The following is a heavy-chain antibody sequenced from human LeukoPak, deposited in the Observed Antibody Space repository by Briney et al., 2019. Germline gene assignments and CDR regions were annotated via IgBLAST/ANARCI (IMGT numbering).Heavy chain of an antibody. CDR2: ISAYNGNT. CDR1: GGTFSSYA. J-gene: IGHJ6*02. D-gene: IGHD6-19*01. Sequence: ASVKVSCKASGGTFSSYAISWVRQAPGQGLEWMGWISAYNGNTNYAQKLQGRVTMTTDTSTSTAYMELRSLRSDDTAVYYCARDRVAVAGGGGYYYGMDVWGQGTTVTVSS. CDR3: ARDRVAVAGGGGYYYGMDV. V-gene: IGHV1-18*01.